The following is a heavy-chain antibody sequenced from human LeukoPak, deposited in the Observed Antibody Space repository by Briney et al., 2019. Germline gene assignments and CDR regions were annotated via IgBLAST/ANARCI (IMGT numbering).Heavy chain of an antibody. CDR3: ARERSWYCSSTSCYGTVGWFDP. CDR2: INTNTGNP. CDR1: GYTFTSYA. J-gene: IGHJ5*02. D-gene: IGHD2-2*01. Sequence: ASMKVSCKASGYTFTSYAMNWVRQAPGQGLEWMGWINTNTGNPTYAQGFTGRFVFSLDTSVSTAYLQISSLKAEDTAVYYCARERSWYCSSTSCYGTVGWFDPWGQGTLVTVSS. V-gene: IGHV7-4-1*02.